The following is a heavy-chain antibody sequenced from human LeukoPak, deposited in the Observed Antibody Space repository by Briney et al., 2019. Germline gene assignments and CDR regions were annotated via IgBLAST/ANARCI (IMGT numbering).Heavy chain of an antibody. V-gene: IGHV3-23*01. CDR3: AKDPSGVTIQKFDP. Sequence: GGSLTLSCAASGFTLSSYAMSWVRQAPGKGLEWVSAISGSGGSTYYADSVKGRFTISRDNSKNTLYLQMNSLRAEDTAVYYCAKDPSGVTIQKFDPWGQGTLVTVSS. J-gene: IGHJ5*02. D-gene: IGHD2-21*02. CDR2: ISGSGGST. CDR1: GFTLSSYA.